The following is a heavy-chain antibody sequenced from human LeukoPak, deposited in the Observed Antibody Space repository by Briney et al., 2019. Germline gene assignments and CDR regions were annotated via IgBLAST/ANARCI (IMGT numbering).Heavy chain of an antibody. D-gene: IGHD5-18*01. V-gene: IGHV5-51*01. CDR1: GYSFTSYW. Sequence: GESLKISCKGSGYSFTSYWIGWVRQMPGKGREWMGIIYPGDSDTRYSPSFQGQVTISADKSISTAYLQWSSLKASDTAMYYCARGQAAMVTPFDYWGQGTLVTVSS. CDR3: ARGQAAMVTPFDY. CDR2: IYPGDSDT. J-gene: IGHJ4*02.